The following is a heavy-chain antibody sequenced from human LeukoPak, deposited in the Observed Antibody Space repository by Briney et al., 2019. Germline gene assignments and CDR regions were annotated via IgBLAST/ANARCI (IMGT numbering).Heavy chain of an antibody. Sequence: PGGSLRLSCAASGFTFSIYGMHWVRQAPGKGLEWVAVISSDGREEDYADSVRGRFTISRDNSRDTLYLQMRSLRPEDAAVYYCRAATKNRGYYFDCWGQGTLVTVSS. CDR1: GFTFSIYG. CDR3: RAATKNRGYYFDC. CDR2: ISSDGREE. V-gene: IGHV3-30*03. D-gene: IGHD1-14*01. J-gene: IGHJ4*02.